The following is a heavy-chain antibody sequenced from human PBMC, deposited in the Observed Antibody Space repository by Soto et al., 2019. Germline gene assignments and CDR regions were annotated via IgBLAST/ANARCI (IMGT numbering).Heavy chain of an antibody. CDR3: ARDVESGWYSSRIYYYYGMDV. V-gene: IGHV3-21*01. CDR2: ISSSSSYI. Sequence: EVQLVESGGGLVKPGGSLRLSCAASGFTFSSYSMNWVRQAPGKGLEWVSSISSSSSYIYYADSVKGRFTISRDNAKNSLYLQMNSLRAEDTAVYYCARDVESGWYSSRIYYYYGMDVWGQGTTVTVSS. D-gene: IGHD6-19*01. CDR1: GFTFSSYS. J-gene: IGHJ6*02.